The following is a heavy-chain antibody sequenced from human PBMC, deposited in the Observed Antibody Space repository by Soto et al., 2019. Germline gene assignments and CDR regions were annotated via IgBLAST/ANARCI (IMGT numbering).Heavy chain of an antibody. CDR1: GYTFTSYA. CDR3: ARGGGRSGLGY. CDR2: INAGNGNT. J-gene: IGHJ4*02. V-gene: IGHV1-3*01. D-gene: IGHD2-15*01. Sequence: QVQLVQSGAEVKKTGASVKVSCKASGYTFTSYAMHWVRQAPGQSLAWMGLINAGNGNTKYSQKFQGRVTNTRDTSASTAYMYLSSLRAEDTAVDSCARGGGRSGLGYWGQGTLVTVSS.